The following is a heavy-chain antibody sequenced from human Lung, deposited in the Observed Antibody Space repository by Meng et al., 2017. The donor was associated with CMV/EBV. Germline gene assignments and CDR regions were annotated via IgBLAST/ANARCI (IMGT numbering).Heavy chain of an antibody. J-gene: IGHJ4*02. CDR2: IIPIFGTA. D-gene: IGHD3-3*01. Sequence: SVXVSXXASGGTFSSYAISWVRQAPGQGLEWMGGIIPIFGTANYAQKFQGRVTITTDESTSTAYMELSSLRSEDPAVYYCARDRGTIFGVDFDYWGQGTLVTVSS. V-gene: IGHV1-69*05. CDR1: GGTFSSYA. CDR3: ARDRGTIFGVDFDY.